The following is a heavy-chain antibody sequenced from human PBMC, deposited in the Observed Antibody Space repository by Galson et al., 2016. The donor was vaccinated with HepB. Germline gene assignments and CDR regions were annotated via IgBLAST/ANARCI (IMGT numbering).Heavy chain of an antibody. CDR1: GFTFSNDA. CDR2: ISYDGRNK. V-gene: IGHV3-30*04. D-gene: IGHD3-16*01. CDR3: ARDRVFRYYYGMDV. Sequence: SLRLSCAASGFTFSNDAMHWVRQAPGKGLEWVTVISYDGRNKYYADSGKGRFTISRDHSKNTLFLQMNSRRAEDTALYYCARDRVFRYYYGMDVWGQGTTVTVSS. J-gene: IGHJ6*02.